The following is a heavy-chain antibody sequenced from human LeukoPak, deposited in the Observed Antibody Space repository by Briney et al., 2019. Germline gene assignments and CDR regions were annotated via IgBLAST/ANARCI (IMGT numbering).Heavy chain of an antibody. J-gene: IGHJ4*02. CDR1: GFTFSSCG. CDR3: VKDRGDGYRGFDY. Sequence: PGRSLRLSCAASGFTFSSCGFHWVRQAPGKGLEWVEVIWYDGTHKYHTDSVRGRLTISRDNSKNTVYLQMNSLRAEDTAVYYCVKDRGDGYRGFDYWGQGTLVTVSS. V-gene: IGHV3-33*06. CDR2: IWYDGTHK. D-gene: IGHD5-24*01.